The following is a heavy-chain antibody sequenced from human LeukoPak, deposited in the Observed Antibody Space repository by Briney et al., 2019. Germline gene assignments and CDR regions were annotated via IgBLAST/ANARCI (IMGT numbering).Heavy chain of an antibody. Sequence: ASVKVSCKASGYTFSGYNMHWVRQAPGQGLEWMGIINPSGGSTSYAQKFQGRVTMTRDTSTSTVYMELSSLRSEDTAVYYCARDPGGSGRVFYYFDYWGQGTLVTVSS. D-gene: IGHD3-10*01. V-gene: IGHV1-46*01. CDR3: ARDPGGSGRVFYYFDY. CDR2: INPSGGST. CDR1: GYTFSGYN. J-gene: IGHJ4*02.